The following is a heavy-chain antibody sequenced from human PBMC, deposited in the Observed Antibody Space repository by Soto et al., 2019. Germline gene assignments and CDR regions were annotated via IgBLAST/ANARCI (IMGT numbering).Heavy chain of an antibody. CDR1: GGTFSSYA. CDR3: ARDIGKDFWSAPNWFDP. D-gene: IGHD3-3*01. V-gene: IGHV1-69*12. Sequence: QVQLVQSGAEVKKPGSSVKVSCKASGGTFSSYAISWVRQAPGQGLEWMGGIIPIFGTANYAQKFQGRVTITADESTSTAYMELSSLRSEDTAVYYCARDIGKDFWSAPNWFDPWGQGTLVTVSS. J-gene: IGHJ5*02. CDR2: IIPIFGTA.